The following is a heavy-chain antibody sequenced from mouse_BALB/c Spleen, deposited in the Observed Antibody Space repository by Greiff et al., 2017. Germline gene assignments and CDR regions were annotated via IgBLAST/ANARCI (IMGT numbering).Heavy chain of an antibody. Sequence: EVHLVESGGGLVKLGGSLKLSCAASGFTFSSYYMSWVRQTPEKRLELVAAINSNGGSTYYPDTVKGRFTISRDNAKNTLYLQMSSLKSEDTALYYCARQGVYYFDYWGQGTTLTVSS. CDR3: ARQGVYYFDY. J-gene: IGHJ2*01. CDR1: GFTFSSYY. CDR2: INSNGGST. V-gene: IGHV5-6-2*01.